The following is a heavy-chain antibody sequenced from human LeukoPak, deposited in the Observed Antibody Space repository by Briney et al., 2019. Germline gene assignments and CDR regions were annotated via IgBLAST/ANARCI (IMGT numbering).Heavy chain of an antibody. D-gene: IGHD3-22*01. J-gene: IGHJ4*02. CDR3: ARHYYFDSSGYYYGFDY. CDR2: IYYSGSSS. V-gene: IGHV4-39*01. CDR1: GGSISSSSYY. Sequence: PSETLSLTCTVSGGSISSSSYYWGWIRQPPGKGLEWIGSIYYSGSSSYYNPSLKSRVTISVDTSKNQFSLKLTSVTAADTAMYYCARHYYFDSSGYYYGFDYWGQGTLVTVSS.